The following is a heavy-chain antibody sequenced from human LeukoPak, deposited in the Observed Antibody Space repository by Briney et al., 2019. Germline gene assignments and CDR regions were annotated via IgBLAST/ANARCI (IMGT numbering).Heavy chain of an antibody. Sequence: GGSLRLSCAASGFTFIGSTVNWVRQASGRGLEWVGHIRPKANNYATAYAASVKGRFAISRDDSKNTAYLQLNSLKTEDTAVYYCSRHEALPGDYWGQGTLVTVSS. D-gene: IGHD2-21*02. V-gene: IGHV3-73*01. CDR3: SRHEALPGDY. J-gene: IGHJ4*02. CDR2: IRPKANNYAT. CDR1: GFTFIGST.